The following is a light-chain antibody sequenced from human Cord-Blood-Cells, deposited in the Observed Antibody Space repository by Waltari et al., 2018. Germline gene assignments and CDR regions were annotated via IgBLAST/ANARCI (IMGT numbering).Light chain of an antibody. CDR3: QQRSNWPPMYT. CDR1: QSVSSY. V-gene: IGKV3-11*01. Sequence: ELVLTPSPATLSLSLGERAPLSCRPSQSVSSYFAWYQQKPGQAPRLLIYDASNRATGIPSRVSGSGSGTDFTLTISSLEPEDFAVYYCQQRSNWPPMYTFGQGTKLEIK. J-gene: IGKJ2*01. CDR2: DAS.